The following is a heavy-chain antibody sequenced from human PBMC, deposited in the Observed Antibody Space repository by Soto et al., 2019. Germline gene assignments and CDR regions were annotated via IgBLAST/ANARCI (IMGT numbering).Heavy chain of an antibody. CDR1: GGTFSSYA. CDR3: ARGMVRGVIIPGVSGMDV. D-gene: IGHD3-10*01. J-gene: IGHJ6*02. Sequence: QVQLVQSGAEVKKPGSSVKVSCKASGGTFSSYAISWVRQAPGQGLEWMGGIIPIFGTANYAQKFQGRVTITADESTSTAYMELSSLRSEDTAVYYCARGMVRGVIIPGVSGMDVWGQGTTVTVSS. V-gene: IGHV1-69*01. CDR2: IIPIFGTA.